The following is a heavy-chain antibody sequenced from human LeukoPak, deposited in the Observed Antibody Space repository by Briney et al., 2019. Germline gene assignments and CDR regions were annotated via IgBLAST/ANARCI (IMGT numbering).Heavy chain of an antibody. CDR1: GVSFSSYW. V-gene: IGHV3-7*01. CDR3: ATYSCTHANCYMFDY. Sequence: GGSLRLSCAVSGVSFSSYWMTWVRLAPGKGLEWVALIKQGGSETYYVDSVKGRFTVSRDNAKNSLYLQMNSLRDEDTAVYHCATYSCTHANCYMFDYWGQGTLITVSS. CDR2: IKQGGSET. D-gene: IGHD2-21*01. J-gene: IGHJ4*02.